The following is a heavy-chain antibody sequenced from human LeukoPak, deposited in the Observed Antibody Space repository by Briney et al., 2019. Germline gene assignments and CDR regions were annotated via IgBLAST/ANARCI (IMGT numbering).Heavy chain of an antibody. CDR1: GYTFTKYY. V-gene: IGHV1-46*01. CDR3: ATGGHVRVYDSSAYYGHY. Sequence: GASVKVSCKSFGYTFTKYYIHWVRQAPGQGLEWMGIINPSGGTTSYAQKFQDRVTMTRDMSTSTVYMELSSLRSEDTAVYYCATGGHVRVYDSSAYYGHYWGQGTLVTVSS. CDR2: INPSGGTT. J-gene: IGHJ4*02. D-gene: IGHD3-22*01.